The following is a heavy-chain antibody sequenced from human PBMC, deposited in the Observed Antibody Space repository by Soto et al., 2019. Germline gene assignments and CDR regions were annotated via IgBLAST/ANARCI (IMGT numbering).Heavy chain of an antibody. CDR1: GDSLTSYY. CDR3: ARIILTGYYGLEP. CDR2: IYYTWKT. J-gene: IGHJ5*02. Sequence: QVQLQESGPGLVKPSETLSLTCSVSGDSLTSYYWTWVRQPPGKGLEWIGYIYYTWKTNYNPSLKSRLTISMDLSKNQFSLELRSLTAADTAVYYCARIILTGYYGLEPWGQGTLVIVSA. V-gene: IGHV4-59*01. D-gene: IGHD3-9*01.